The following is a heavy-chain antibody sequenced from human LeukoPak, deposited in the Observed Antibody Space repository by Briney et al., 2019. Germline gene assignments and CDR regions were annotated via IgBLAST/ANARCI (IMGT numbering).Heavy chain of an antibody. Sequence: SETLSLTCTVSGGSVSSSYYWGWIRQPPGKGLEWIGSICSGGNICSNPSLESRVTISVDSSRSHFFLQLTSVTAADTAVYYCARGSNKWLRDYWGQGTLVTVSS. CDR3: ARGSNKWLRDY. V-gene: IGHV4-39*07. CDR1: GGSVSSSYY. CDR2: ICSGGNI. J-gene: IGHJ4*02. D-gene: IGHD5-12*01.